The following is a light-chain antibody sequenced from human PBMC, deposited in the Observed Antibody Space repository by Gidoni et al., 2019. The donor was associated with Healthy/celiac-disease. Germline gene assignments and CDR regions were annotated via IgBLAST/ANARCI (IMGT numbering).Light chain of an antibody. CDR2: EVS. J-gene: IGLJ2*01. CDR1: SLDVGSSNL. CDR3: CSDACSVV. V-gene: IGLV2-23*02. Sequence: QSALTQPASVSGSPGQSITISCTGTSLDVGSSNLVSCYQQPPCKDPKLIIYEVSKRPSGVSHRFSVSKSGNTASLTISGLQAEDESDYYCCSDACSVVFGGLTKLTVL.